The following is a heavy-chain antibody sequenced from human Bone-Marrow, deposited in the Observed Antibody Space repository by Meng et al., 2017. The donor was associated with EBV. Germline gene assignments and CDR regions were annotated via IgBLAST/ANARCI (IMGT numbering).Heavy chain of an antibody. CDR3: ARERWGITMIVEPFDY. CDR2: ISADNGNT. D-gene: IGHD3-22*01. J-gene: IGHJ4*02. Sequence: QVQLVQSGTERKKPGASVKVSCKAAGYTFTRYGISWVRQAPGQGLEWMGWISADNGNTHYAQKLQGRVTMTTDTSTSTAYMELRSLRSDDTAVYYCARERWGITMIVEPFDYWGQGTLVTVSS. CDR1: GYTFTRYG. V-gene: IGHV1-18*01.